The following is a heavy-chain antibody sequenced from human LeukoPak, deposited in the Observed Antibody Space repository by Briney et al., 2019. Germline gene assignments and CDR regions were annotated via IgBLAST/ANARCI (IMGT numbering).Heavy chain of an antibody. J-gene: IGHJ4*02. CDR3: ASARGSNYGSLGD. V-gene: IGHV3-48*03. Sequence: GGSLRLSCAASGFTFSSYEMNWVRQAPGKGLEWVSYMSSRGSIIFYADSVKGRFTISRDNAKNSLYLQMDSLRVEDTAVYYCASARGSNYGSLGDWGQGTLVTVSS. D-gene: IGHD5-18*01. CDR2: MSSRGSII. CDR1: GFTFSSYE.